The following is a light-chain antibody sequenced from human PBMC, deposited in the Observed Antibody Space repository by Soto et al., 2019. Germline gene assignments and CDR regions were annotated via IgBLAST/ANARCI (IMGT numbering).Light chain of an antibody. V-gene: IGLV2-23*01. CDR2: EGS. J-gene: IGLJ7*01. Sequence: QSALTQPASVSGSPGQSITISCTGISSDVGSYNLVSWYQQHPGKAPKLMIYEGSKRPSGVSNRFSGSKSGNTASLTISGLQAEDEADYYCCSYAGSSTLFGGGTQLTVL. CDR1: SSDVGSYNL. CDR3: CSYAGSSTL.